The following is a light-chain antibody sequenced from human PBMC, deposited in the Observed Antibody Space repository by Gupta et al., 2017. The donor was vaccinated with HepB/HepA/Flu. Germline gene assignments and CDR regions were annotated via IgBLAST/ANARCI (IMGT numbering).Light chain of an antibody. V-gene: IGLV1-44*01. J-gene: IGLJ3*02. CDR3: AAWDDSLTGWV. CDR1: SSNIGNNA. CDR2: SNN. Sequence: QSVLTPPPSVSGTPGQRVTISCSGSSSNIGNNAVNWYQQLPGTAPKLVMYSNNQRPSGVPDRFSGSKSGTSASLAISGLQSEDEADYYCAAWDDSLTGWVFGGGTKLTVL.